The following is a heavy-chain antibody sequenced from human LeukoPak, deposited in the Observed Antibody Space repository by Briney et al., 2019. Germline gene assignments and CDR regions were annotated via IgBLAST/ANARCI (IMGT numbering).Heavy chain of an antibody. CDR3: AKSHSVGYRGYFDY. CDR1: GFTFTTYA. J-gene: IGHJ4*02. V-gene: IGHV3-23*01. D-gene: IGHD5-12*01. CDR2: ISDSGAST. Sequence: GGSLRLSCAASGFTFTTYAMSWVRQAPGKGLEWVSTISDSGASTYYADSVKGRFTISRDNSKNTPYLQMNSLRAEDTAVYYCAKSHSVGYRGYFDYWGQGTLVTGSS.